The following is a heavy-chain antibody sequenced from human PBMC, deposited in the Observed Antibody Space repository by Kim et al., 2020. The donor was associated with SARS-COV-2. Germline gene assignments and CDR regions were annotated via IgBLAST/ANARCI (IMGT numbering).Heavy chain of an antibody. V-gene: IGHV5-10-1*01. CDR2: IDPSDSYT. J-gene: IGHJ4*02. D-gene: IGHD3-10*01. Sequence: GASLKISCKGSGYSFTSYWISWVRQMPGKGLEWMGRIDPSDSYTNYSPSFQGHVTISADKSISTAYLQWSSLKASDTAMYYCARVPWDYYGSGSYYNPGWYYFDYWGQGTLVTVSS. CDR3: ARVPWDYYGSGSYYNPGWYYFDY. CDR1: GYSFTSYW.